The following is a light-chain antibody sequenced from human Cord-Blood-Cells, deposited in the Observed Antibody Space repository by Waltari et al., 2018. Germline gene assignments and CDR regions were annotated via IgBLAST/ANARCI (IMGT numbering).Light chain of an antibody. CDR2: DAS. Sequence: DIVLTQSPATLSLSPGERATLSCRASQSVSSYLAWYQQKPGQAPRLLIYDASNRATGIPARFSGSGSGTDFTLTISSLEPEDFAVYDCQQRSNWPPGLTFGGGTKVEIK. CDR3: QQRSNWPPGLT. CDR1: QSVSSY. J-gene: IGKJ4*01. V-gene: IGKV3-11*01.